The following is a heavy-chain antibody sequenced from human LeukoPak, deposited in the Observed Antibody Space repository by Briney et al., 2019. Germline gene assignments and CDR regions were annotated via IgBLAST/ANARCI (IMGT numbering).Heavy chain of an antibody. J-gene: IGHJ4*02. CDR3: ARDARGGYPDY. D-gene: IGHD3-22*01. CDR2: ISSNGGST. CDR1: GFTFSSYA. V-gene: IGHV3-64*01. Sequence: GGSLRLSCAASGFTFSSYAMHWVRQAPGKGLEYVSAISSNGGSTYYANSVKGRFTISRDNSKNTLYLQMNSLRAEDTAVYYCARDARGGYPDYWGQGTLVTVSS.